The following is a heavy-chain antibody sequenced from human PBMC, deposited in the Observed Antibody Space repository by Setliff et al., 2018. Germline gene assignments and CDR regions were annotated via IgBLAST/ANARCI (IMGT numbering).Heavy chain of an antibody. CDR2: IYYSGST. CDR3: AREAVYSSSWYFYYYGMDV. J-gene: IGHJ6*02. Sequence: LSLTCTVSGGSISSSRHCWGWIRQPPGKGLEWIGTIYYSGSTYYNPSLKSRVTISVDTSKNQSSLKLSSVTAADTAVYYCAREAVYSSSWYFYYYGMDVWGQGTTVTVSS. V-gene: IGHV4-39*07. D-gene: IGHD6-13*01. CDR1: GGSISSSRHC.